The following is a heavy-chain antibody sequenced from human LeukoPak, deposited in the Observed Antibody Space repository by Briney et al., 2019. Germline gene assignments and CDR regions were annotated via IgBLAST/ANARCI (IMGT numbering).Heavy chain of an antibody. V-gene: IGHV3-30-3*01. J-gene: IGHJ4*02. D-gene: IGHD4-17*01. Sequence: GGSLRLSCAASGFTFSSYAMHWVRQAPGKGLEWVAVISYDGSNKYYADSVKGRFTISRDNSKNTLYLQMNSLRAEDTAVYYCASEGMTTAFDYWGQGTLVTVSS. CDR1: GFTFSSYA. CDR2: ISYDGSNK. CDR3: ASEGMTTAFDY.